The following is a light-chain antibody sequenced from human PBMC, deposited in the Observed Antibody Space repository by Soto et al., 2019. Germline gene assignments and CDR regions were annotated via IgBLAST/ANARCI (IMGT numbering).Light chain of an antibody. CDR3: SSYGGSNNLL. CDR1: SRDIGGYDF. J-gene: IGLJ2*01. V-gene: IGLV2-8*01. CDR2: DVF. Sequence: QSVLTQPPSASGSPGQSVTISCTGTSRDIGGYDFVSWYQQHPGKAPKLMIYDVFKRPSGVPDRFSGSKSGNTASLTVSGLQADDEAEYYCSSYGGSNNLLFGGGTKLTVL.